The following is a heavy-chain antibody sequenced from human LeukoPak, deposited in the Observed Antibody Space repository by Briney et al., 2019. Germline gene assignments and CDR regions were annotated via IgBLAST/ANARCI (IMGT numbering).Heavy chain of an antibody. CDR1: GGSMSSYY. V-gene: IGHV4-59*01. Sequence: SETLSLTCTVSGGSMSSYYWNWIRQPPGKGLEWIGYIYYSGTTNYNPSLKSRVSMSVDTSKNQFSLKLTSVTAADTAVYYCARWGYGSRSYYGWFDPWGQGTLVTVSS. J-gene: IGHJ5*02. CDR3: ARWGYGSRSYYGWFDP. CDR2: IYYSGTT. D-gene: IGHD3-10*01.